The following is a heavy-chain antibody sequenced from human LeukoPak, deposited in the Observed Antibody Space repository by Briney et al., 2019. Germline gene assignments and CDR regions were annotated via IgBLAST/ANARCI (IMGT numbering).Heavy chain of an antibody. J-gene: IGHJ4*02. Sequence: GGSLRLSCAASGFSFSRYSMHWVRQAPGKGLEWVAVISYDGSNKYYADSVKGRFTISRDNSKNTLYLQMNSLRAEDTAVYYCASGTSSSWYYFDYWGQGTLVTVSS. CDR2: ISYDGSNK. V-gene: IGHV3-30*03. CDR1: GFSFSRYS. D-gene: IGHD6-13*01. CDR3: ASGTSSSWYYFDY.